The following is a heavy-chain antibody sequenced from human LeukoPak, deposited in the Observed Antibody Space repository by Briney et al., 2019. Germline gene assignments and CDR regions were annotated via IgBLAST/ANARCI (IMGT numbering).Heavy chain of an antibody. CDR2: IRFDGTSK. CDR3: AKDDIVGATGDY. D-gene: IGHD1-26*01. Sequence: GGSLRLSCAASGFTFSNYGMHWVRQAPGKGLEWVAFIRFDGTSKFYADSVKARFTISRDNSKNTLYLQMNSLRAEDTAVYHCAKDDIVGATGDYWGQGTLVTVSS. CDR1: GFTFSNYG. J-gene: IGHJ4*02. V-gene: IGHV3-30*02.